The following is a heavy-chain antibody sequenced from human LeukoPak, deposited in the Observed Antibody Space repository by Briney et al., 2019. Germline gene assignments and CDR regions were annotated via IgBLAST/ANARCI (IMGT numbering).Heavy chain of an antibody. J-gene: IGHJ4*02. V-gene: IGHV3-53*01. CDR3: ARAKPKNMVRGLIMRRESRYYFDY. Sequence: GGSLRLSCAASGFIFNNSEMNWVRQAPGKGLEWVSVIYSGGSTYYADSVKGRFTISRDNSKSTLYIQMNSLRAEDTAVYYCARAKPKNMVRGLIMRRESRYYFDYWGQGTLVTVSS. CDR1: GFIFNNSE. CDR2: IYSGGST. D-gene: IGHD3-10*01.